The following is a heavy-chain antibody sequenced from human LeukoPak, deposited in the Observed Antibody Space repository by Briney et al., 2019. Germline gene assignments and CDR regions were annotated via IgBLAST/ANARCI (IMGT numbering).Heavy chain of an antibody. Sequence: SETLSLTCTVSGGSISSSSYYWGWIRPPPGKVLEWLGSIYYSGSTYYNPSLKSRVTISVDTSKNQFSLKLSSVTAADTAVYYCARQPTSYGSGRGWFDPWGQGTLVTVSS. V-gene: IGHV4-39*01. CDR1: GGSISSSSYY. CDR3: ARQPTSYGSGRGWFDP. J-gene: IGHJ5*02. D-gene: IGHD3-10*01. CDR2: IYYSGST.